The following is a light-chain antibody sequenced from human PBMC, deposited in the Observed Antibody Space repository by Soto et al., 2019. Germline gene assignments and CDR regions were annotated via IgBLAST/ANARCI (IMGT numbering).Light chain of an antibody. CDR3: QQGFGTTLT. J-gene: IGKJ4*01. CDR2: TAS. V-gene: IGKV1-39*01. CDR1: QNIKKY. Sequence: IQMTQSPSSLSASVGERVTITCRASQNIKKYLNWSQQKRGKAPNLLTYTASSLQVGLPSRFSGSGSGTDFTLTISSLQPEDSATYYCQQGFGTTLTFGGGTKVEIK.